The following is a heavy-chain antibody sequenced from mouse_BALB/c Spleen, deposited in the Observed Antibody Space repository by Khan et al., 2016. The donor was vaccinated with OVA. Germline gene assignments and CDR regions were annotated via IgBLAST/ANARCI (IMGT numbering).Heavy chain of an antibody. CDR3: ARSTYRYAFVY. Sequence: EVQLVESGPSLVKPSQTLSLTCSVTGDSITSGHWNWIRKFPGNKLEYMGYIIYTGYTYYNPPLQSRISITRHTSKNQHYLQLNSLTVEDTATYYCARSTYRYAFVYWGQGTLVTVSA. D-gene: IGHD2-12*01. V-gene: IGHV3-8*02. J-gene: IGHJ3*01. CDR2: IIYTGYT. CDR1: GDSITSGH.